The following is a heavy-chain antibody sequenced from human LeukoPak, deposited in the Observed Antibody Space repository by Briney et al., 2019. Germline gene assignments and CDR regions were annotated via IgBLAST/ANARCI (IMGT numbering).Heavy chain of an antibody. V-gene: IGHV4-61*02. Sequence: SQTLSLTCTVSGGSISSGSYYWSWIRQPAGKGLEWIGRIYTSGSTNYNPSLKSRVTISVDTSKNQFSLKLSSVTAADTALYYCARGSYYPYWGQGTLVTVSS. J-gene: IGHJ4*02. CDR2: IYTSGST. CDR3: ARGSYYPY. CDR1: GGSISSGSYY. D-gene: IGHD1-26*01.